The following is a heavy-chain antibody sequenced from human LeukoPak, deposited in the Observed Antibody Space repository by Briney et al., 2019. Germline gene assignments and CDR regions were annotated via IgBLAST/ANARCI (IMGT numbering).Heavy chain of an antibody. Sequence: GESLKISCKGSGYRYSDYWIGWVRQMPGKGLEWMGIIYGGDSETRYSPSLQGQVTISADKSIYTAYLQWSSLKASDTAMYYCARTTTYSSGWYGAYWGQGTLVTVSS. CDR3: ARTTTYSSGWYGAY. D-gene: IGHD6-19*01. V-gene: IGHV5-51*01. CDR1: GYRYSDYW. CDR2: IYGGDSET. J-gene: IGHJ4*02.